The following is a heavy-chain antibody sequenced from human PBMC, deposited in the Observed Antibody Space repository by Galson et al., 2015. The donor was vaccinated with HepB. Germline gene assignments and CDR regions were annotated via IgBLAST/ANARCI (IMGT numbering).Heavy chain of an antibody. Sequence: SLRLSCAASGFTFSSYSMNWVRQAPGKGLEWVSSISSSSSYIYYADSVKGRFTISRDNAKNSLYLQMNSLRAEDTAVYYCAREDVAQYYYYGMDVWGQGTTVTVSS. CDR3: AREDVAQYYYYGMDV. CDR1: GFTFSSYS. D-gene: IGHD5-12*01. V-gene: IGHV3-21*01. J-gene: IGHJ6*02. CDR2: ISSSSSYI.